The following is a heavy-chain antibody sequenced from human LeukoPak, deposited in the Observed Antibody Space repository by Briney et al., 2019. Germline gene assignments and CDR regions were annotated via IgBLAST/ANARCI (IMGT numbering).Heavy chain of an antibody. CDR3: ARPSYGGDFDY. D-gene: IGHD4-23*01. CDR2: IYYSGST. Sequence: PSETLSLTCTVSGGSISSSSYYWGWIRQPPGKGLEWIGSIYYSGSTYYNPSLKSRVTISVDTSKNQFSLRLSSVTAADTAVYYCARPSYGGDFDYWGQGTLVTVSS. J-gene: IGHJ4*02. CDR1: GGSISSSSYY. V-gene: IGHV4-39*01.